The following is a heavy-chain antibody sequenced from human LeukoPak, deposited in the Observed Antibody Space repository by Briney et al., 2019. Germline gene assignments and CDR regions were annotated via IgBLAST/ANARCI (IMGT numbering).Heavy chain of an antibody. CDR2: ISYDGSNK. V-gene: IGHV3-30-3*01. CDR3: ARGADVVVVVAATPFDY. J-gene: IGHJ4*02. CDR1: GFTFSSYA. Sequence: PGGSLRLSCAASGFTFSSYAMHWVRQAPGKGLEWVAVISYDGSNKYYADSVKGRFTISRDNSKNTLYLQMNSLRAEDTAVYYCARGADVVVVVAATPFDYWGQGTLVTVSS. D-gene: IGHD2-15*01.